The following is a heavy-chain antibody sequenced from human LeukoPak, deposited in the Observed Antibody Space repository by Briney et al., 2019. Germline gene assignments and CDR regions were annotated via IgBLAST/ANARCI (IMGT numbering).Heavy chain of an antibody. CDR3: ARDLYSDVNHFDY. J-gene: IGHJ4*02. Sequence: SETLSLTCTVSGGSISSGDYYWSWIRQPPGKGLEWIGYIYYSGSTYYNPSLKTRVSISVDLSKNQFFLDLRSLTAADTAVYYCARDLYSDVNHFDYWGQGTLVTVYS. V-gene: IGHV4-30-4*08. D-gene: IGHD4-17*01. CDR2: IYYSGST. CDR1: GGSISSGDYY.